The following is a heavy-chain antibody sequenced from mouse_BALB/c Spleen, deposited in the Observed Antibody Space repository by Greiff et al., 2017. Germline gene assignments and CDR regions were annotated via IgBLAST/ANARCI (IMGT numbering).Heavy chain of an antibody. V-gene: IGHV1-9*01. Sequence: QVQLQQSGAELMKPGASVKISCKATGYTFSSYWIEWVKQRPGHGLEWIGEILPGSGSTNYNEKFKGKATFTADTSSNTAYMQLSSLTSEDSAVYYCARPIYYDYSAWFAYWGQGTLVTVSA. CDR3: ARPIYYDYSAWFAY. CDR2: ILPGSGST. J-gene: IGHJ3*01. CDR1: GYTFSSYW. D-gene: IGHD2-4*01.